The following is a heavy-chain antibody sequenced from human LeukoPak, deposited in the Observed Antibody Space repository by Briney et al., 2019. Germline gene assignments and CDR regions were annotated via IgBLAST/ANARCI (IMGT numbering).Heavy chain of an antibody. CDR1: GFTFDDYG. J-gene: IGHJ2*01. V-gene: IGHV3-30*03. Sequence: PGGSLRLSCAASGFTFDDYGMSWVRQAPGKGLEWVAVISNDGSDKYYADSVKGRFTISRDNSKSTLYLQMNSLRTEDTAVYYCARRWYFDLWGRGTLVTVSS. CDR3: ARRWYFDL. CDR2: ISNDGSDK.